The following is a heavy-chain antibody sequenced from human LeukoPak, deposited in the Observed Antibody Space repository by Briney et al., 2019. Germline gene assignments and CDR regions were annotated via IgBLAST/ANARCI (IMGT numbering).Heavy chain of an antibody. Sequence: RASETLSLTCAVYGGSFSGYYWSWIRQPPGKGLEWIGEINHSRSTNYNPSLKSRVTISVDTSKNQFSLKLSSVTAADTAVYYCARVSGVAVALYYFDYWGQGTLVTVSS. V-gene: IGHV4-34*01. J-gene: IGHJ4*02. CDR2: INHSRST. D-gene: IGHD6-19*01. CDR3: ARVSGVAVALYYFDY. CDR1: GGSFSGYY.